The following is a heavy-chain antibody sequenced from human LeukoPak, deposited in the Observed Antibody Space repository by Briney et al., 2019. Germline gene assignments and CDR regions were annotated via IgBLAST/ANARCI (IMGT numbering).Heavy chain of an antibody. D-gene: IGHD4-17*01. V-gene: IGHV4-30-4*01. CDR3: ARVTTVTTSFHFDY. CDR1: GGSIRSGGYY. J-gene: IGHJ4*02. CDR2: IYYSGST. Sequence: SQTLSLTCTVSGGSIRSGGYYWSWLRQPPGEGLEWIGYIYYSGSTYYHPSLKSRVTISLDTSKNQFSLKLSSVTAADTAVYYCARVTTVTTSFHFDYWGQGTLVTVSS.